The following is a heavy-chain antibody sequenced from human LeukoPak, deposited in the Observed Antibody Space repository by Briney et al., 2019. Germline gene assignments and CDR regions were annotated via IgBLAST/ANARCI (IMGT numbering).Heavy chain of an antibody. V-gene: IGHV4-34*01. Sequence: ASETLSLTCAVYGGSFSGYYWSWIRQPPGKGLEWIGEINHSGSTNYNPSLKSRVTISVDTSKNQFSLKLSSVTAADTAVYYCAREQGLRWVRISHDAFDIWGQGTMVTVSS. CDR2: INHSGST. CDR1: GGSFSGYY. J-gene: IGHJ3*02. CDR3: AREQGLRWVRISHDAFDI. D-gene: IGHD4-23*01.